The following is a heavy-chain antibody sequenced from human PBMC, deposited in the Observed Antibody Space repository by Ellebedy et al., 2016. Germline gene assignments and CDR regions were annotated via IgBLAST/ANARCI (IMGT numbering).Heavy chain of an antibody. CDR3: AALDLGNDY. J-gene: IGHJ4*02. Sequence: GESLKISCAASGFTFSSYWMHWVRQAPGKGLVWVSDIYRDGSIRNYAGSVRGRFTISRDNAKNKLYLQMESLRVEDSDVYNRAALDLGNDYWGQGTLVTVSS. CDR2: IYRDGSIR. D-gene: IGHD6-6*01. V-gene: IGHV3-74*01. CDR1: GFTFSSYW.